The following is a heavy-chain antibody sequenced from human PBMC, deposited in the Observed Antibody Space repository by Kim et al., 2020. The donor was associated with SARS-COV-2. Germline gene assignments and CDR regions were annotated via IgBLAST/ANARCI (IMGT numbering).Heavy chain of an antibody. CDR3: ARKLWCSVSYHNVRYNYYGMEV. CDR1: GGTFSSYA. D-gene: IGHD1-26*01. V-gene: IGHV1-69*13. J-gene: IGHJ6*04. CDR2: IIPIFGTA. Sequence: SVKVSCKASGGTFSSYAISWVRQAPGQGLEWMGGIIPIFGTANYAQKFQGRVTITADESTSTAYMELSSLRSDDTAVYYCARKLWCSVSYHNVRYNYYGMEVWGKGSTVTVSS.